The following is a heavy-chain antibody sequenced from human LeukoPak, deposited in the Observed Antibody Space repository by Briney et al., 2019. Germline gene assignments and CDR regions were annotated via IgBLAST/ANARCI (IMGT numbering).Heavy chain of an antibody. V-gene: IGHV4-34*01. Sequence: SSETLSLTCAVYGGSFSGYYWSWIRQPPGKGLGWIGEINHSGSTNYNPSLKSRVTISVDTSKNQFFLKLSSVTASDTAIYYCASDAPGLLGYWGQGTLVTVSS. D-gene: IGHD2-15*01. CDR3: ASDAPGLLGY. CDR2: INHSGST. CDR1: GGSFSGYY. J-gene: IGHJ4*02.